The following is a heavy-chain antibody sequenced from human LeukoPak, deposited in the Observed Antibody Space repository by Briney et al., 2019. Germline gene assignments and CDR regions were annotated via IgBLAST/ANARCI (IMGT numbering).Heavy chain of an antibody. CDR3: ARDRVGQQLVGRNYYYYYMDV. D-gene: IGHD6-13*01. Sequence: SETLSLTCTVSGGSISSSSYYWGWIRQPPGKGLEWIGSIYYSGSTYYNPSLKSRVTISVDTSKNQFSLKLSSVTAADTAVYYCARDRVGQQLVGRNYYYYYMDVWGKGTTVTISS. V-gene: IGHV4-39*07. CDR2: IYYSGST. CDR1: GGSISSSSYY. J-gene: IGHJ6*03.